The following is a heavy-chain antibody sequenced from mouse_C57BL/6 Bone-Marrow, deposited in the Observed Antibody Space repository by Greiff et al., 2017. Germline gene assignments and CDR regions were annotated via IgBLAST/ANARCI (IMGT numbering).Heavy chain of an antibody. J-gene: IGHJ4*01. CDR1: GFTFSSYG. CDR2: ISSGGGYT. V-gene: IGHV5-6*01. Sequence: EVKLVESGGDLVKPGGSLKLSCAASGFTFSSYGMSWVRQTPDKRLEWVATISSGGGYTYYPDSVKGRVTISRDNATNTLYLQMSSLKSEDTAMYYCARDPAYYAMDYWGQGTSVTVSS. CDR3: ARDPAYYAMDY.